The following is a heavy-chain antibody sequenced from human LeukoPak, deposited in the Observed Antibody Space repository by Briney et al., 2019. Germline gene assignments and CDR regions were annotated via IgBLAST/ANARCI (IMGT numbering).Heavy chain of an antibody. D-gene: IGHD6-13*01. CDR1: GYTFTSYG. J-gene: IGHJ4*02. CDR2: ISAYNGNT. CDR3: ATGYSSSWYVAWDG. V-gene: IGHV1-18*01. Sequence: GASVKVSCKASGYTFTSYGISWVRQAPGQGLEWMGWISAYNGNTNYAQKLQGRVTMTTDTSTSTAYMELRSLRSEDTAVYYCATGYSSSWYVAWDGWGQGTLVTVSS.